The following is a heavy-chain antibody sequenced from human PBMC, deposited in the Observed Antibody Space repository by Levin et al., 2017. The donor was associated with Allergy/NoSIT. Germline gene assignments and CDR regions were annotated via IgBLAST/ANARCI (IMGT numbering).Heavy chain of an antibody. V-gene: IGHV4-59*01. Sequence: SETLSLTCTVSGVSINSYYWTWIRQAPGKGLQWIGYVYYTGRTNYSPSLQSRVTISVDTSKNQFSLRLTSVTAADTADYYSVRDTSDCYEYGDLDGDHDYYYMDVWGKGTTVSVSS. D-gene: IGHD2-21*02. CDR3: VRDTSDCYEYGDLDGDHDYYYMDV. J-gene: IGHJ6*03. CDR2: VYYTGRT. CDR1: GVSINSYY.